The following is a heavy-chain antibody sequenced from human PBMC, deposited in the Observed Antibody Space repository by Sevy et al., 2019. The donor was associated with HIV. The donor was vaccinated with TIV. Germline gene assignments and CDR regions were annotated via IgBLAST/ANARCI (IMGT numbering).Heavy chain of an antibody. CDR1: GFTFGDYA. CDR2: LKSKADGGTV. D-gene: IGHD1-1*01. J-gene: IGHJ4*02. CDR3: TRWKGLQSIFDY. V-gene: IGHV3-49*04. Sequence: GGSLRLSCTTSGFTFGDYAMNWVRQAPGKGLEWVAFLKSKADGGTVDHAASVKGRITISRDDSKSIAYLQKNDLTNEDTGVYYCTRWKGLQSIFDYWGQGALVTVSS.